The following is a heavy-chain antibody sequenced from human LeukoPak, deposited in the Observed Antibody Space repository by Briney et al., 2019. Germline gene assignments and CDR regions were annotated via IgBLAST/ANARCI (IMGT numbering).Heavy chain of an antibody. CDR2: INPNSGGT. J-gene: IGHJ4*02. Sequence: ASVKVSCKASGYTFTNYAMNWVRQAPGQGLEWMGWINPNSGGTNYAQKFQGRVTMTRDTSISTAYMELSRLRSDDTAVYYCARDAYYYDSSGYYSLDYWGQGTLVTVSS. CDR1: GYTFTNYA. CDR3: ARDAYYYDSSGYYSLDY. D-gene: IGHD3-22*01. V-gene: IGHV1-2*02.